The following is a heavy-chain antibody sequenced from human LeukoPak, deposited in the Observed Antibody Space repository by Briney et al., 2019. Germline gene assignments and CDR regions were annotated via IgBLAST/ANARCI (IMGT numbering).Heavy chain of an antibody. J-gene: IGHJ4*02. D-gene: IGHD6-13*01. CDR1: GFTFSSYS. Sequence: GGSLRLSYAASGFTFSSYSMNWVRQAPGKGLEWVSSISSSSSYIYYADSVKGRFTISRDNAKNSLYLQMNSLRAEDTAVYYCARVMGIAAAVDYWGQGTPVTVSS. CDR3: ARVMGIAAAVDY. CDR2: ISSSSSYI. V-gene: IGHV3-21*01.